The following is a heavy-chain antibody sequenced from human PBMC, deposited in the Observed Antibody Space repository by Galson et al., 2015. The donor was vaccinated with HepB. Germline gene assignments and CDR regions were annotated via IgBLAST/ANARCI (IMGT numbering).Heavy chain of an antibody. CDR1: GYTFTGYY. V-gene: IGHV1-2*02. CDR2: INPNSGGT. Sequence: SVKVSCKASGYTFTGYYMHWVRQAPGQGLEWMGWINPNSGGTNYAQKFQGRVTMTRDTSISAAYMELSRLRSDDTAVYYCARVNTIFGVVNSYYFDYWGQGTLVTVSS. CDR3: ARVNTIFGVVNSYYFDY. D-gene: IGHD3-3*01. J-gene: IGHJ4*02.